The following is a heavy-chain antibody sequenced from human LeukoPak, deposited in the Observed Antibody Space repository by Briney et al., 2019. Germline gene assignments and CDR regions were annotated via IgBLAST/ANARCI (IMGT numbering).Heavy chain of an antibody. CDR3: ATNPPIDYYDSSGPRVDY. CDR2: SSGSGGST. CDR1: GFTFSSYA. V-gene: IGHV3-23*01. J-gene: IGHJ4*02. D-gene: IGHD3-22*01. Sequence: PGGSLRLSCAASGFTFSSYAMSWVRQAPGKGLEWVSASSGSGGSTYYADSVKGRFTISRDNSKNTLYLQMNSLRAEDTAVYYCATNPPIDYYDSSGPRVDYWGQGTLVTVSS.